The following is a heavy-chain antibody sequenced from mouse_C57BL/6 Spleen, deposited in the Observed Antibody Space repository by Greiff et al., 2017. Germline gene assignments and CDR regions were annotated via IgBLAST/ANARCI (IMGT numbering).Heavy chain of an antibody. CDR1: GYTFTSYW. Sequence: QVQLQQPGAELVKPGASVKLSCKASGYTFTSYWMQWVKQRPGQGLEWIGEIDPSDSYTNYNQKFKGKATLTVDTSSSTAYMQLSSLTSEDSAVYYCARGLHYYGSSSFDDWGQGTTLTVSS. D-gene: IGHD1-1*01. CDR3: ARGLHYYGSSSFDD. J-gene: IGHJ2*01. CDR2: IDPSDSYT. V-gene: IGHV1-50*01.